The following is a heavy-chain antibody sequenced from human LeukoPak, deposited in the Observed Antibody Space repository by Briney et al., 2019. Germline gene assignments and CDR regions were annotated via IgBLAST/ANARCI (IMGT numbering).Heavy chain of an antibody. V-gene: IGHV4-30-4*01. Sequence: SETLSLTCNVSGGSIKDDDYFWNWIRQTPEKGLERIGYIYSSGSTYYNPSVKSRVSMSVDTSNNQFSLKVRSVTAADTAVYFCARSTYYYDRSAFFFPDYFDYWGQGTLVTVSS. J-gene: IGHJ4*02. CDR3: ARSTYYYDRSAFFFPDYFDY. CDR2: IYSSGST. CDR1: GGSIKDDDYF. D-gene: IGHD3-22*01.